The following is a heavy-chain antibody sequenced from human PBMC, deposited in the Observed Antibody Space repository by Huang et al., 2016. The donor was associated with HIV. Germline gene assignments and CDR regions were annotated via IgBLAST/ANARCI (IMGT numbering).Heavy chain of an antibody. J-gene: IGHJ3*02. CDR1: GYTLTELS. D-gene: IGHD2-21*01. V-gene: IGHV1-24*01. CDR2: FDPEHGET. Sequence: QVQLVQSGAEVKKPGASVKVSCKVSGYTLTELSIHWVRQAPGKGLEWMVGFDPEHGETIYAQNIQGRVTMTEDTSTDTAYMELHSLRPEDTAVYYCAAGYDTYYDIWGQGTMVIASS. CDR3: AAGYDTYYDI.